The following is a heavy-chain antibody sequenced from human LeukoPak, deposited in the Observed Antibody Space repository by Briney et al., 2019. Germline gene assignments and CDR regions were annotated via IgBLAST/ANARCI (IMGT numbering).Heavy chain of an antibody. Sequence: GGSLRLSCAASGFTFSTYSMNWFRQAPGKGLEWVSSIISSSSYIYYADSVKGRFTISRDNAKNSLYLQMNSLRAEDTAVYYCARDPQYCSGGSCYSFDYWGQGTLSPSPQ. V-gene: IGHV3-21*01. D-gene: IGHD2-15*01. CDR3: ARDPQYCSGGSCYSFDY. J-gene: IGHJ4*02. CDR1: GFTFSTYS. CDR2: IISSSSYI.